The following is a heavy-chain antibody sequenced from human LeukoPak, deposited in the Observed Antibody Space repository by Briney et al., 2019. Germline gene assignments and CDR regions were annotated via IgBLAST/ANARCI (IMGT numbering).Heavy chain of an antibody. J-gene: IGHJ4*02. CDR3: AREHYGGNSSPNY. CDR2: INPSGGST. Sequence: ASVKVSCKASGYTFTSHYMHWVRQAPGQGLEWMGIINPSGGSTSYAQKFQGRVTMTRDTSTSTVYMELSSLRSEDTVVYYCAREHYGGNSSPNYWGQGTLVTVSS. D-gene: IGHD4-23*01. V-gene: IGHV1-46*01. CDR1: GYTFTSHY.